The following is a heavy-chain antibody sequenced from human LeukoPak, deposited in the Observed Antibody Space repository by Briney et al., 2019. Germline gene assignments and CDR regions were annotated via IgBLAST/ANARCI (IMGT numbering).Heavy chain of an antibody. J-gene: IGHJ4*02. CDR1: GGSISSYY. CDR2: IYYSGST. CDR3: ARDQLGLGDFDY. D-gene: IGHD3-10*01. Sequence: SETLSLTCTVSGGSISSYYWSWIRQPPGKGLEWIGYIYYSGSTNYNPSLKSRVTISVDTSKNQFSLKLSSVTVADTAVYYCARDQLGLGDFDYWGQGTLVTVSS. V-gene: IGHV4-59*01.